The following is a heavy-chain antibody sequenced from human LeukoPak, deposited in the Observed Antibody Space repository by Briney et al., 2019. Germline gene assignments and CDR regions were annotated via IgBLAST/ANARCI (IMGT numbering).Heavy chain of an antibody. CDR1: GFFFNTNA. V-gene: IGHV3-23*01. CDR3: ANPPTVTSFDH. Sequence: PGGSLRLSCAVSGFFFNTNAMSWVRQAPGKGLEWVSGISGDAGRTYYADSVKGRFTISRDNSKNTLYLQMNSLRAEDTAVYYCANPPTVTSFDHWGQGTLVTVSS. D-gene: IGHD4-11*01. CDR2: ISGDAGRT. J-gene: IGHJ4*02.